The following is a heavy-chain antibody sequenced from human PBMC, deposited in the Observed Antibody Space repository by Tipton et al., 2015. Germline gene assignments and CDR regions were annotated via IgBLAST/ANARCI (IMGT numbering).Heavy chain of an antibody. CDR2: IYYGGST. CDR1: NGSISSTSYY. J-gene: IGHJ4*02. D-gene: IGHD2-15*01. CDR3: ATSYAANPSGFWF. Sequence: TLSLTCTVSNGSISSTSYYWGWIRQPPGEGLEWIGSIYYGGSTYYNPSLKSRVTISVDTSKNQYSLKLPSVTAADTAVYFCATSYAANPSGFWFWGQGTLVTVSS. V-gene: IGHV4-39*07.